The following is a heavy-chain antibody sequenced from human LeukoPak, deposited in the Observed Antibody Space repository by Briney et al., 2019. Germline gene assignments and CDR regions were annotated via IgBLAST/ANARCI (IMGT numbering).Heavy chain of an antibody. CDR2: INPNSSGT. Sequence: GASVKVSCKASGYTFTGYYMHWVRQAPGQGLEWMGWINPNSSGTNYAQKFQGRVTMTRDTSISTAYMELSRLRSDDTAVYYCARPEPDCSSTSCYMDVWGQGTTVTVSS. CDR1: GYTFTGYY. V-gene: IGHV1-2*02. D-gene: IGHD2-2*01. CDR3: ARPEPDCSSTSCYMDV. J-gene: IGHJ6*02.